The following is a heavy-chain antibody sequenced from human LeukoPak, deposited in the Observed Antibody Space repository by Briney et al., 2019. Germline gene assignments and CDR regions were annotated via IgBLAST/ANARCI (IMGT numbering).Heavy chain of an antibody. J-gene: IGHJ6*04. D-gene: IGHD2-2*03. V-gene: IGHV4-31*03. Sequence: SETLSLTCTVSSGSISSGGYYWSWIRQHPGKGLEWIGYIYYSGSTYYNPSLKSRVTISVDTSKNQFSLKLSSVTAADTAVYYCARGGYCSSTSCYRQLDVWAKGPRSPSPQ. CDR2: IYYSGST. CDR1: SGSISSGGYY. CDR3: ARGGYCSSTSCYRQLDV.